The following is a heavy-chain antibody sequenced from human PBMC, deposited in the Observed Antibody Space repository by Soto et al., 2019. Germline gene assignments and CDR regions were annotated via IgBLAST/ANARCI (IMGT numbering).Heavy chain of an antibody. J-gene: IGHJ3*02. Sequence: GSLRLSCAASGFTFSSYEMNWVRQAPGKGLEWVSYISSSGSTIYYADSVKGRFTISRDNAKNSLYLQMNSLRAEDTAVYYCARDNWNDDAFDIWGQGTMVTVSS. CDR1: GFTFSSYE. CDR3: ARDNWNDDAFDI. V-gene: IGHV3-48*03. CDR2: ISSSGSTI. D-gene: IGHD1-20*01.